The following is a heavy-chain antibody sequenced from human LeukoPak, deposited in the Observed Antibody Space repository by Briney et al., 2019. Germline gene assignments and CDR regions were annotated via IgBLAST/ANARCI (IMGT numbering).Heavy chain of an antibody. V-gene: IGHV3-21*01. CDR3: ARDTLVYGDSPDAFDI. Sequence: GGSLRLSCAASGFTFSSYSMNWVRQAPGKGLEWVSSISSSSSYIYYADSVKGRFTISRDNAENSLYLQMNSLRDEDTAVYYCARDTLVYGDSPDAFDIWGQGTMVTVSS. CDR2: ISSSSSYI. J-gene: IGHJ3*02. CDR1: GFTFSSYS. D-gene: IGHD4-17*01.